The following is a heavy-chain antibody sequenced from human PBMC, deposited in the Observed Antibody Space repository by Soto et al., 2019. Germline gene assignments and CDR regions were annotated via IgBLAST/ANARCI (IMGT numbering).Heavy chain of an antibody. J-gene: IGHJ6*02. CDR1: GGSFSGYY. CDR3: ARGGDYYGMDV. D-gene: IGHD3-10*01. CDR2: INHSGST. V-gene: IGHV4-34*01. Sequence: QVQLQQWGAGLLKPSETLSLTCAVYGGSFSGYYWSWIRQPPGKGLEWIGEINHSGSTNYNPSLKSRVTISVDTAKNQFSLKLSSVTAAATAVYYCARGGDYYGMDVWGQGTTVTVSS.